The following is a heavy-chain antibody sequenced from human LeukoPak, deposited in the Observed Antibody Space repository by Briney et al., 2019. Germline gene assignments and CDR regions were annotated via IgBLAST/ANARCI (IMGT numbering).Heavy chain of an antibody. Sequence: PSETLSLTCTISGGSMSSYYWNWIRQPAGKGLEWIGRIYTGVSTKYNPSLKSRVTMSVDTSKNQVSLKLSSVTAADTAIYYCARSSSWFFDYWGQGTLVTVSS. CDR1: GGSMSSYY. V-gene: IGHV4-4*07. CDR3: ARSSSWFFDY. CDR2: IYTGVST. J-gene: IGHJ4*02. D-gene: IGHD6-13*01.